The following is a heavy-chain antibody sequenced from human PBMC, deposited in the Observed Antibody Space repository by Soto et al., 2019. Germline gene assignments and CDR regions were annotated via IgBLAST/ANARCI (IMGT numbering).Heavy chain of an antibody. CDR3: ASGKYSSALFDY. J-gene: IGHJ4*02. V-gene: IGHV4-34*01. CDR2: IDHDENT. CDR1: GGSFNVYN. Sequence: SETLSLTCNVSGGSFNVYNWTWIRQAPGKGLEWIGDIDHDENTNYNPSLKSRLTISVDTSENQFSLKLNSVTAADTAVYYCASGKYSSALFDYWGQGTLVTVSS. D-gene: IGHD5-18*01.